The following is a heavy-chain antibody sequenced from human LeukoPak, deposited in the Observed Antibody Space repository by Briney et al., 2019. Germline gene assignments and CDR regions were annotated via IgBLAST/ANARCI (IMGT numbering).Heavy chain of an antibody. D-gene: IGHD2-2*01. CDR1: GGSISSGDYY. CDR3: ARVPAAYGPSMGLYYYYYMDV. V-gene: IGHV4-30-4*01. J-gene: IGHJ6*03. Sequence: SETLSLTCTVSGGSISSGDYYWSWIRQPPGKGLEWIGYIYYSGSTYYNPSLKSRVTISVDTSKNQFSLKLSSVTAADTAVYYCARVPAAYGPSMGLYYYYYMDVWGKGTTVTVSS. CDR2: IYYSGST.